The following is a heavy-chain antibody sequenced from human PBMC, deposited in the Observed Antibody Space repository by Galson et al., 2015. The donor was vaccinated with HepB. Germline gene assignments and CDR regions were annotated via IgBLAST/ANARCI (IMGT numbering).Heavy chain of an antibody. CDR3: ARDPLRYCSSTSCHNPYYYYGMDV. CDR1: GFTFSSYW. Sequence: SLRLSCAASGFTFSSYWMSWVRQAPGKGLEWVANIKQDGSEKYYVDSVKGRFTISRDNAKNSLYLQMNSLRAEDTAVYYCARDPLRYCSSTSCHNPYYYYGMDVWGQGTTVTVSS. D-gene: IGHD2-2*01. CDR2: IKQDGSEK. V-gene: IGHV3-7*01. J-gene: IGHJ6*02.